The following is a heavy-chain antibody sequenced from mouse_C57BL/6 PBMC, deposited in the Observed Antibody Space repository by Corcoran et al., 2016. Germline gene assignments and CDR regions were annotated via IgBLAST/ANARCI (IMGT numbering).Heavy chain of an antibody. CDR3: ARNEYGSSYLWYFDV. CDR1: GYTFTDYY. J-gene: IGHJ1*03. V-gene: IGHV1-26*01. CDR2: INPNNGGT. D-gene: IGHD1-1*01. Sequence: EVQLQQSGPELVKPGASVKISCKASGYTFTDYYMNWVKQSHGKSLEWIGDINPNNGGTSYNQKFKGKATLTVDKSSSTAYMELRSLTSEDSAVYYCARNEYGSSYLWYFDVWGTGTTVTVSS.